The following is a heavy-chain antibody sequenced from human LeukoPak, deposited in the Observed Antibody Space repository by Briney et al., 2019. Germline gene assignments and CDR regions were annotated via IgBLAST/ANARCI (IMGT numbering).Heavy chain of an antibody. J-gene: IGHJ4*02. Sequence: PSETLSLTCTVSGDSISSRASFWGWVCQPPGKGLEWIGSIRYSGPTYYNPSLKSRVTIPVDTSKNQFSLKLSSVTAADTAVYYCVRHEEEDGYNAKTFDYWGQGTLVTVFS. CDR3: VRHEEEDGYNAKTFDY. CDR1: GDSISSRASF. V-gene: IGHV4-39*01. D-gene: IGHD5-24*01. CDR2: IRYSGPT.